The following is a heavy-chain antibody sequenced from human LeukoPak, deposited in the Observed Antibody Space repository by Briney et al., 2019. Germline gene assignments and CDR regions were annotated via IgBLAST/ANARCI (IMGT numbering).Heavy chain of an antibody. J-gene: IGHJ4*02. Sequence: GASVKVSCKASGYTFTGYYMHWVRQAPGQGLEWMGWINPNSGGTNYAQKFQGRVTMTRDTSISTAYMELSRLRSDDTAVYYCARVPPCGGDCYSDYWGQGTLVTVSS. V-gene: IGHV1-2*02. CDR2: INPNSGGT. CDR3: ARVPPCGGDCYSDY. D-gene: IGHD2-21*02. CDR1: GYTFTGYY.